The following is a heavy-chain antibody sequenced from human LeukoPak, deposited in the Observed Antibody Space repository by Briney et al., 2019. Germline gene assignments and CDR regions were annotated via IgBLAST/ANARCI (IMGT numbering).Heavy chain of an antibody. Sequence: GGSLRLSCTASGFTFGDYAMSWVRQAPGKGLEWVGFIRSKAYGGTTEYAASVKGRFTISRDDSKSIAYLQMNSLKTEDTAVYYCTRDMGYYGSGVDYWGQGTLVTVSS. J-gene: IGHJ4*02. D-gene: IGHD3-10*01. CDR2: IRSKAYGGTT. CDR3: TRDMGYYGSGVDY. V-gene: IGHV3-49*04. CDR1: GFTFGDYA.